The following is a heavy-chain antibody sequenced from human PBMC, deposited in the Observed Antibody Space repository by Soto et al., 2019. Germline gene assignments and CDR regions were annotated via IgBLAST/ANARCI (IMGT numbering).Heavy chain of an antibody. CDR2: IRSKANSYAT. CDR1: GFTFSGSA. D-gene: IGHD4-4*01. Sequence: GGSLRLSCAASGFTFSGSAMHWVRQASGKGLEWVGRIRSKANSYATACAASVKGRFTISRDDSKNTAYLQMNSLKTEDTAVYYCTTVTTNYYYGMDVWGQGTTVTVSS. CDR3: TTVTTNYYYGMDV. V-gene: IGHV3-73*01. J-gene: IGHJ6*02.